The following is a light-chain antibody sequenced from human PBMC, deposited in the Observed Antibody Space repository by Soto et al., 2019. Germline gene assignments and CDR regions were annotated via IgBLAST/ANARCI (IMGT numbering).Light chain of an antibody. CDR3: SSYTSSSTTLKI. CDR1: ISDVGGYNY. J-gene: IGLJ2*01. Sequence: QSALTQPASVSGSPGQSITISCTGTISDVGGYNYVSWYQQHPDKAPKLMIYQVSNRPSGVSNRFSGSKSGNTASLTISGLQAEDEADYYCSSYTSSSTTLKIFGGGTKLTV. CDR2: QVS. V-gene: IGLV2-14*01.